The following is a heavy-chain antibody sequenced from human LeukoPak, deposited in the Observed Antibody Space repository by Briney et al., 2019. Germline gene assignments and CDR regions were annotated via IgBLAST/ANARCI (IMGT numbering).Heavy chain of an antibody. J-gene: IGHJ5*02. CDR1: GFTFSSYG. CDR3: AKSARSYSSGRYVSLDWFDP. V-gene: IGHV3-30*18. CDR2: ISYDGSNK. D-gene: IGHD6-19*01. Sequence: GGSLRLSCAASGFTFSSYGMHWVRQAPGKGLEWVAVISYDGSNKYYADSVKGRFTISRDNSKNTLYLQMNSLRAEDTAVYYCAKSARSYSSGRYVSLDWFDPWGQGTLVTVSS.